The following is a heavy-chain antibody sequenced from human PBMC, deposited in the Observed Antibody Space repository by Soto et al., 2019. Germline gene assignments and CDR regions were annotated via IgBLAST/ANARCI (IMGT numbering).Heavy chain of an antibody. D-gene: IGHD3-22*01. CDR1: GYTFTHNA. V-gene: IGHV1-3*04. CDR3: TRLTYDHTGNVLDF. CDR2: ISTGNGNT. J-gene: IGHJ4*02. Sequence: QVQLVQSGVEVKQPGASVKVSCKASGYTFTHNAIHWVRQAPGQGLEWMGWISTGNGNTKYSQRFQGRLTFTRDTSATTAYMELSGLRSEDTAVYYCTRLTYDHTGNVLDFWGQGTLVTVSS.